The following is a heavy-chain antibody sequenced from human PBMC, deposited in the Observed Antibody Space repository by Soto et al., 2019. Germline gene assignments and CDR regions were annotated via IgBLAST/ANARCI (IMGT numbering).Heavy chain of an antibody. CDR2: IDPSDSYT. J-gene: IGHJ3*02. CDR1: GYSFTSYW. CDR3: ARRRVEDYYDSSGGDAFDI. D-gene: IGHD3-22*01. Sequence: PGDSLKISCKGSGYSFTSYWISWVRQMPGKGLEWMGRIDPSDSYTNYSPSFQGHVTISADKSISTAYLQWSSLKASDTAMYYCARRRVEDYYDSSGGDAFDIWGQGTMVTVSS. V-gene: IGHV5-10-1*01.